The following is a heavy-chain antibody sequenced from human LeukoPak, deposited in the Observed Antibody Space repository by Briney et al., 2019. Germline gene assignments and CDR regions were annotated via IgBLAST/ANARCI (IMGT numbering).Heavy chain of an antibody. CDR2: IKEDGSEK. Sequence: TGGSLRLSCAASGFTFTSYVMSWVRQAPGKGLEWVANIKEDGSEKYYVDSVKGRFTISRDNAKNSLFLQMDSLRAEDTAVYYCASAIVLRPGSLDYWGQGTLVTVSS. V-gene: IGHV3-7*05. D-gene: IGHD3-22*01. CDR3: ASAIVLRPGSLDY. J-gene: IGHJ4*02. CDR1: GFTFTSYV.